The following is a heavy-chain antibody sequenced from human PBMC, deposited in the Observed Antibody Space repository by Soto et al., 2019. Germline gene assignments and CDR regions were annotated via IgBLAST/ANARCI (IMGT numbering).Heavy chain of an antibody. CDR3: ARHRGYYDILTGYYTELNFDY. D-gene: IGHD3-9*01. V-gene: IGHV4-39*01. Sequence: SETLSLTCTVSGGSISSSSYYWGWIRQPPGKGLEWIGSIYYSGSTYYNPSLKSRVTISVDTSKNQFSLKLSSVTAADTAVYYCARHRGYYDILTGYYTELNFDYWGQGTLVTSPQ. CDR2: IYYSGST. CDR1: GGSISSSSYY. J-gene: IGHJ4*02.